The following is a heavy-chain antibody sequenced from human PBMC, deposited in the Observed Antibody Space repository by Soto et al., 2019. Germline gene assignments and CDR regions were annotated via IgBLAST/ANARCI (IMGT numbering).Heavy chain of an antibody. Sequence: QVQLVQSGAEVKKPGASVKVSCKASGYTFTNYVINWVRQAPGQGLEWLGWVSAYNGERRYAQRVQARVIMTTDTSTTTAYMELRSLRSDDTAVYYCSRGTSITASGDYWGQGTLVTVSS. D-gene: IGHD6-6*01. CDR2: VSAYNGER. CDR3: SRGTSITASGDY. V-gene: IGHV1-18*01. J-gene: IGHJ4*01. CDR1: GYTFTNYV.